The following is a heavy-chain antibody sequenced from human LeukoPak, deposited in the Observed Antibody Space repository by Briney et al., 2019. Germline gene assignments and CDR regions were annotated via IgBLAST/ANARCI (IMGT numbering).Heavy chain of an antibody. CDR1: GGTFSSYA. CDR2: IIPIFGTA. D-gene: IGHD2-2*02. Sequence: SVKVSCKASGGTFSSYAISWVRQASGQGLEWMGGIIPIFGTANYAQKFQGRVTITADESTSTAYMELSSLRSEDTAVYYCARVVGYCSSTSCFTYYYYYMDVWGKGTTVTVSS. V-gene: IGHV1-69*13. CDR3: ARVVGYCSSTSCFTYYYYYMDV. J-gene: IGHJ6*03.